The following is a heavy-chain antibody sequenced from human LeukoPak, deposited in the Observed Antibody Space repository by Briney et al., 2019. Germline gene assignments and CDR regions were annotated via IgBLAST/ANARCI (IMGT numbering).Heavy chain of an antibody. V-gene: IGHV1-46*01. CDR1: GYTFTSYY. J-gene: IGHJ4*02. Sequence: ASVKVSCKASGYTFTSYYMHWVRQAPGQGLEWMGIINPSGGSTSYAQKFQGRVTMTRDVSTSTVYMELSSLRSEDTAVYYCARASTTYDSSGYYFPTGEAFDYWGQGTLVTVSS. CDR3: ARASTTYDSSGYYFPTGEAFDY. D-gene: IGHD3-22*01. CDR2: INPSGGST.